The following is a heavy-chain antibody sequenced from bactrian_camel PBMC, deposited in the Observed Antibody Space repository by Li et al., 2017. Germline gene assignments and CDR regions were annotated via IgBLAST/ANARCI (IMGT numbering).Heavy chain of an antibody. J-gene: IGHJ4*01. CDR2: IKVDIDGTT. CDR1: KDTLSSSC. V-gene: IGHV3S40*01. CDR3: AADGQPITGLCPLTYRH. D-gene: IGHD7*01. Sequence: VQLVESGGGLVQPGGSLKLSCATDKDTLSSSCIGWFRQAPGKGREGIAAIKVDIDGTTYYANSVKDRFTISLDKGKNTVYLQMKSLKPEDTAMYSCAADGQPITGLCPLTYRHWGQGTQVTVS.